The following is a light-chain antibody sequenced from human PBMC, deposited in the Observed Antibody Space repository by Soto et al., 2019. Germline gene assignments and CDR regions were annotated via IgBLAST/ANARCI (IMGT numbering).Light chain of an antibody. CDR2: YAS. CDR1: HSVEKN. CDR3: QQRKHWPPLT. J-gene: IGKJ4*01. V-gene: IGKV3-11*01. Sequence: VLTQSPATLSLSPGERAILSCRASHSVEKNLAWYQQKPGQTPRLLIYYASNRATGIPARFSGSGSETDFTLTISSLEPEDFAVYYCQQRKHWPPLTFGGGTKVEIK.